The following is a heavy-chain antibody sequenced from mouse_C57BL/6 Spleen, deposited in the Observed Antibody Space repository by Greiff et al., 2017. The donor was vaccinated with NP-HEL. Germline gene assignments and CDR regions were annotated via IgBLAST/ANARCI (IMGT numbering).Heavy chain of an antibody. V-gene: IGHV1-47*01. CDR3: ARTDSSGYVFAY. CDR1: GYTFTTYP. D-gene: IGHD3-2*02. Sequence: VKLQESGAELVKPGASVKMSCKASGYTFTTYPIEWMKQNHGKSLEWIGNFHPYNDDTKYNEKFKGKATLTVEKSSSTVYLELSRLTSDDSAVYYCARTDSSGYVFAYWGQGTLVTVSA. J-gene: IGHJ3*01. CDR2: FHPYNDDT.